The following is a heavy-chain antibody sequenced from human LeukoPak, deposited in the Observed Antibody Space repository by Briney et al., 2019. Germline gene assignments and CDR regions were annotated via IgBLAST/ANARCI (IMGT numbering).Heavy chain of an antibody. Sequence: GGSLSLSCSASGFTFSTYAMHWVRQAPGKGLEYVSSISTNGGTTYSAESSRGRFAISRDNSKNTLYLQMSSLRADDTAVYYCVKGPGPTVNYYFDFWGQGTLVTVSS. V-gene: IGHV3-64D*06. D-gene: IGHD4-17*01. CDR2: ISTNGGTT. CDR3: VKGPGPTVNYYFDF. J-gene: IGHJ4*02. CDR1: GFTFSTYA.